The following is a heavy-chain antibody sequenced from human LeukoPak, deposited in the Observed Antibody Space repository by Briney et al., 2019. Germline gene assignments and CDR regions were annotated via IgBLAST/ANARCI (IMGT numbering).Heavy chain of an antibody. CDR2: ISSSSSYI. D-gene: IGHD1-20*01. J-gene: IGHJ4*02. CDR3: ARDHNWKIWY. CDR1: GFTFSSYS. Sequence: GGSLRLSCAASGFTFSSYSMNWVRQAPGKGLEWVSSISSSSSYIYYADSVEGRFTISRDNAKNSLYLQMNSLRAEDTAVYYCARDHNWKIWYWGQGTLVTVSS. V-gene: IGHV3-21*01.